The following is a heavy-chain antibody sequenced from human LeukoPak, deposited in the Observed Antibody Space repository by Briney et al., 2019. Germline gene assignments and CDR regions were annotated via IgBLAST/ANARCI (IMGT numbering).Heavy chain of an antibody. CDR2: MYYSGST. CDR1: GAFISSTSYY. D-gene: IGHD2-15*01. CDR3: AGGLIY. V-gene: IGHV4-39*01. Sequence: SETLSLTCTVSGAFISSTSYYWGWIRQPPGKGLEWIGSMYYSGSTGYNPSLKSRVTISLDTSKNQFSLKLTSVTAADTAVYYCAGGLIYWGQGTLVTVSS. J-gene: IGHJ4*02.